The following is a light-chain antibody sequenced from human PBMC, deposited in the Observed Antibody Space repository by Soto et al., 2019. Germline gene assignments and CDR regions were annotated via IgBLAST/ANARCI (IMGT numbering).Light chain of an antibody. Sequence: DIQMTQSPSFVSASVGDRVTITCRASQGIVSWLAWYQHKPGRAPKLLIHAASSLESGVPSRFSDSGSGTDFTLTISRLQPEDFATYYCQQTSSFPLTFGGGTKVEIK. CDR2: AAS. CDR3: QQTSSFPLT. V-gene: IGKV1-12*01. CDR1: QGIVSW. J-gene: IGKJ4*01.